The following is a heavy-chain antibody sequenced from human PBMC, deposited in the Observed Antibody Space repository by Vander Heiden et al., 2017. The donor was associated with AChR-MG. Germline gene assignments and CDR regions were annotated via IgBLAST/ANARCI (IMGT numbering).Heavy chain of an antibody. CDR3: ARSGGGILTGPNKETFDY. Sequence: HVQLVQSGAEVKKPGFSVKVSCKASGATFSSYPISWVRQAPGQGLEWMGGIIPIFGTANYAQKFQGRVTITADESTSTAYMELSSLRSEDTAVYYCARSGGGILTGPNKETFDYWGQGTLVTVSS. CDR2: IIPIFGTA. J-gene: IGHJ4*02. V-gene: IGHV1-69*01. CDR1: GATFSSYP. D-gene: IGHD3-9*01.